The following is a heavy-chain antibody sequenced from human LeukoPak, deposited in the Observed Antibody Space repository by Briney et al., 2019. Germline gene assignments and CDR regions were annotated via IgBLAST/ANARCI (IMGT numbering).Heavy chain of an antibody. CDR3: ARVRVVVTTWGAFDI. Sequence: SGGSLRLSCAASGFTFSSYAMHWVRQAPGKGLEWVAVISYDGSNKYYADSVKGRFTISRDNSKNTLYLQMNSLRAEDTAAYYCARVRVVVTTWGAFDIWGQGTMVTVSS. J-gene: IGHJ3*02. CDR1: GFTFSSYA. CDR2: ISYDGSNK. V-gene: IGHV3-30-3*01. D-gene: IGHD2-21*02.